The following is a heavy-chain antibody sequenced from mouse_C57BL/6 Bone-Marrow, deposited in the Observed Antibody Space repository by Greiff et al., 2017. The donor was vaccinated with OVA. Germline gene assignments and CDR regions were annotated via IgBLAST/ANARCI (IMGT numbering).Heavy chain of an antibody. CDR2: IYPRDGST. Sequence: VKLQQSGPELVKPGASVKLSCKASGYTFTSYDINWVKQRPGQGLEWIGWIYPRDGSTKYNEKFKGKATLTVDTSSSTAYMELHSLTSEDSAVYFCARRDYGSSYVTSNWYFDVWGTGTTVTVSS. CDR1: GYTFTSYD. D-gene: IGHD1-1*01. J-gene: IGHJ1*03. CDR3: ARRDYGSSYVTSNWYFDV. V-gene: IGHV1-85*01.